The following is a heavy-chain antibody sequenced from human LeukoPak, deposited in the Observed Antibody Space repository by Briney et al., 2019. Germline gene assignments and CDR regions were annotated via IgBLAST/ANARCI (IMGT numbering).Heavy chain of an antibody. V-gene: IGHV3-23*01. CDR1: GFTFSSHA. CDR2: ISGSGGST. Sequence: GGSLRLSCAASGFTFSSHAMSWVRQAPGKGLEWVSAISGSGGSTYYADPVKGRFTISRDNSKNTLYLQMNSLRAEDTAVYYCAKDNPIFGVVISYGMDVWGQGTTVTVSS. CDR3: AKDNPIFGVVISYGMDV. D-gene: IGHD3-3*01. J-gene: IGHJ6*02.